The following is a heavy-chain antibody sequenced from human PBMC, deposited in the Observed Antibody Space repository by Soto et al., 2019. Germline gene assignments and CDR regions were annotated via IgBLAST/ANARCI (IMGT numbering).Heavy chain of an antibody. J-gene: IGHJ4*02. V-gene: IGHV3-74*01. CDR1: GFTFSDYW. CDR3: AKDPPTGHGS. D-gene: IGHD4-17*01. CDR2: INDDGSDT. Sequence: EVQLVESGGDLVQPGGSLRLSCAASGFTFSDYWMHWVRQAPGKGLVWVSLINDDGSDTSYADSVKGRFTISKDNAKHPVYLQMNSLTVEDTAVNYCAKDPPTGHGSWGQVTLVTVSS.